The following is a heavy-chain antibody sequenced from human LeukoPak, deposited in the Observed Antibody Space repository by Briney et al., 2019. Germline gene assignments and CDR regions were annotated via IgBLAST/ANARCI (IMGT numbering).Heavy chain of an antibody. J-gene: IGHJ4*02. CDR2: VYPGDADA. V-gene: IGHV5-51*01. D-gene: IGHD3-16*01. Sequence: GEPLNSSFKGSGYNFTTYWMAWVRPIPGKGLDWIGIVYPGDADARYNPSFQARVTISAAKSFSTANLRWGGLEASDSARYYGARLGGNSGGDYWGQGTLVTVSS. CDR3: ARLGGNSGGDY. CDR1: GYNFTTYW.